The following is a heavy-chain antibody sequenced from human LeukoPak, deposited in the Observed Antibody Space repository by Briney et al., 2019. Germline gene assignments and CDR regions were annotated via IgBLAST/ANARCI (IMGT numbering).Heavy chain of an antibody. CDR2: IYYSGST. J-gene: IGHJ5*02. CDR3: ARLRAGYSSGWYEA. Sequence: SETLSLTCTVSGGSISSYYWGWIRQPPGKGLEWIGSIYYSGSTYYNPSLKSRVTISVDTSKNQFSLKLSSVTAADTAVYYCARLRAGYSSGWYEAWGQGTLVTVSS. D-gene: IGHD6-19*01. CDR1: GGSISSYY. V-gene: IGHV4-39*01.